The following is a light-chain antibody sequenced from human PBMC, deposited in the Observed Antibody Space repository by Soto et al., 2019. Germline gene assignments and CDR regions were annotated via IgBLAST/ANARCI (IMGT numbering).Light chain of an antibody. J-gene: IGKJ2*01. CDR1: QSVLYSSNNKNY. CDR2: WAS. Sequence: DVVMTQSPDSLAVSLGERATINCKSSQSVLYSSNNKNYLAWYQQKPGQPPKLLIYWASTRESGVPDRCSGSGSGTDFTLTISSLQAEDVAVYFCHQYFITPHTFGQGTNLEI. V-gene: IGKV4-1*01. CDR3: HQYFITPHT.